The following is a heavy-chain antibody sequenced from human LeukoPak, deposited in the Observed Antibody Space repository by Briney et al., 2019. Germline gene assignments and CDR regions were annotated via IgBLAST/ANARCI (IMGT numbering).Heavy chain of an antibody. CDR3: ARRIYEYYYYYGMDV. D-gene: IGHD3-3*01. CDR1: GFTFSSYC. J-gene: IGHJ6*02. CDR2: IWYDGSNK. V-gene: IGHV3-33*01. Sequence: GGSLRPSFAAAGFTFSSYCMHWVRPAPGKGLGWVAVIWYDGSNKYYADSVKGRFTISRDNSKNTLYLQMNSLRAEDTAVYYCARRIYEYYYYYGMDVWGQGTTVTVSS.